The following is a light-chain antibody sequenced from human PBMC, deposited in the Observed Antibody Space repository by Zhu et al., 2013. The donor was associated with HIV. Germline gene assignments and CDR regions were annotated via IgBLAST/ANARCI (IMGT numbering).Light chain of an antibody. CDR2: AAS. Sequence: EIVLTQSPGTLSLSPGERATLPCGASQSVSSNYLAWFQQKPGQTPRLLIYAASSRATGTPDRFTGSGSGTDFTLTINRLEPEDSALYYCQQYATSPRTFGQGTKVEIK. CDR1: QSVSSNY. J-gene: IGKJ1*01. V-gene: IGKV3-20*01. CDR3: QQYATSPRT.